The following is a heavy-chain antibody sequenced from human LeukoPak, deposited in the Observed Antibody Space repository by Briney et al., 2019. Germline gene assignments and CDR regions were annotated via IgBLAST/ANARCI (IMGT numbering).Heavy chain of an antibody. Sequence: GGSLRLSCGASGFTFSSYSMNWVRQAPGKGLEWASSISSSSSYIYYADSVKGRFTISRDNAKNSLYLQMNSLRAEDTAVYYCARVRAAAGTGAFDIWGQGTMVTVSS. CDR3: ARVRAAAGTGAFDI. D-gene: IGHD6-13*01. J-gene: IGHJ3*02. V-gene: IGHV3-21*01. CDR2: ISSSSSYI. CDR1: GFTFSSYS.